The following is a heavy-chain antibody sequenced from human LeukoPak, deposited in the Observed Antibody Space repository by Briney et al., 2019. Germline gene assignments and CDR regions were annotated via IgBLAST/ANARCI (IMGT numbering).Heavy chain of an antibody. J-gene: IGHJ6*03. CDR3: ERERGSYSYYYYMDV. CDR2: IYTSGST. CDR1: GGSISSGSYY. V-gene: IGHV4-61*02. D-gene: IGHD3-16*01. Sequence: PSETLSLTCTVSGGSISSGSYYWSWIRQPAGKGLEWIGRIYTSGSTNYNPSLKSRVTISVDTSKNQFSLKLSSVTAADTAVYYCERERGSYSYYYYMDVWGKGTTVTISS.